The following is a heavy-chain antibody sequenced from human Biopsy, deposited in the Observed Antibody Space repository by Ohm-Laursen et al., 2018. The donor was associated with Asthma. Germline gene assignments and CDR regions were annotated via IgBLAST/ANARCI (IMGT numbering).Heavy chain of an antibody. V-gene: IGHV1-69*01. CDR3: ARYQVGYSSGWSLLLKKIYYSGMDV. CDR2: IMTVFGTT. Sequence: SSVKVSCKAPGGTLSNFAISWVRQAPGQGLEWLGGIMTVFGTTNYAQKFQGRVTITADESTSTAYMEVTSLRSEDTAIYYCARYQVGYSSGWSLLLKKIYYSGMDVWGQGTAVTVSS. CDR1: GGTLSNFA. D-gene: IGHD6-19*01. J-gene: IGHJ6*02.